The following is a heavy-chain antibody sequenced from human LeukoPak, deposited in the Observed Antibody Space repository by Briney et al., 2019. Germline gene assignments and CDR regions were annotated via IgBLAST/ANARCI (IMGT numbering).Heavy chain of an antibody. J-gene: IGHJ4*02. Sequence: PSQTLSLTCTVSGGSISSSSYYWGWIRQPPGKGLEWIGSIYSSGSTYYNPSLKSRVTISVDTSKNQFSLKMSSVTAADTAVFYCARGGGYYDSSGYIIRTTFDHWGQGTLVTVSS. CDR1: GGSISSSSYY. D-gene: IGHD3-22*01. CDR3: ARGGGYYDSSGYIIRTTFDH. V-gene: IGHV4-39*01. CDR2: IYSSGST.